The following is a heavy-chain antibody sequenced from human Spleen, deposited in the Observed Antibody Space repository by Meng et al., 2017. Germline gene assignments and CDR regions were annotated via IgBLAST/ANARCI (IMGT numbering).Heavy chain of an antibody. Sequence: GESLKISCAASGFSFSSYAMSWVRRAPGKGLEWLAALSGGSTYYADSVKGRFTISRDNSKNTLYLQMNSLRAEDTAVYYCAKGGLGELSFEGDYWGQGTLVTVSS. CDR1: GFSFSSYA. CDR2: LSGGST. D-gene: IGHD3-16*01. V-gene: IGHV3-23*01. CDR3: AKGGLGELSFEGDY. J-gene: IGHJ4*02.